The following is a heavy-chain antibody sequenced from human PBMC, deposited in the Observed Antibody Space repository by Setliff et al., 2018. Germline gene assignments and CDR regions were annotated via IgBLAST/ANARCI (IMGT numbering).Heavy chain of an antibody. Sequence: ASVKVSCKASGYTFTSYAMNWVRQAPGQGLEWMGWINTNTGNPTYAQGFTGRFVFSLDTSVSTAYLQISSLKAEDTAVYYCARLTYYDFWSGYLYYYYYMDVWGKGTTGTV. CDR3: ARLTYYDFWSGYLYYYYYMDV. CDR2: INTNTGNP. D-gene: IGHD3-3*01. J-gene: IGHJ6*03. V-gene: IGHV7-4-1*02. CDR1: GYTFTSYA.